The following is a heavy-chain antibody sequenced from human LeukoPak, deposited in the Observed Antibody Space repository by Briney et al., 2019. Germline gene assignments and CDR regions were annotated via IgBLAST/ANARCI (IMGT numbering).Heavy chain of an antibody. J-gene: IGHJ4*02. V-gene: IGHV3-11*06. CDR1: GFTFSDSY. D-gene: IGHD1-26*01. CDR2: ISGSGHDI. CDR3: ARAYSGSFHYFDY. Sequence: PGGSLRLSCAASGFTFSDSYMTWVRQAPGKGVEWVAYISGSGHDINYSDSVKGRFTISRDNAKNSLYLQMNSLRAEDTAVYYCARAYSGSFHYFDYWGQGTLVTVSS.